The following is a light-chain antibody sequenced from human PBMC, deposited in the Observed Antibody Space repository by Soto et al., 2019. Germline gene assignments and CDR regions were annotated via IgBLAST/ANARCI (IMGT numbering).Light chain of an antibody. CDR2: WAS. V-gene: IGKV4-1*01. CDR1: QSVLYSSNNKNY. Sequence: DIVMTQSPDSLAVSLGERATINCKSSQSVLYSSNNKNYLAWYQQKPGQPPKLLIYWASTRESGVPDRFSGSGSETAFTLTISRLQAEDVAVYYCQQYYSTPPTFGHETKVEIK. CDR3: QQYYSTPPT. J-gene: IGKJ1*01.